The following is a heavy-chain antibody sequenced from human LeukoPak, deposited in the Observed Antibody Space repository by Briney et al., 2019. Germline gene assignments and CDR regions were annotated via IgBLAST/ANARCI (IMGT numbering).Heavy chain of an antibody. CDR3: VRSVGSDWGHFDF. J-gene: IGHJ4*02. CDR2: ITWNSGTI. V-gene: IGHV3-9*01. CDR1: GFNFDQYA. Sequence: GRSLRLSCATSGFNFDQYAMFWVRQAPGKGLEWVTGITWNSGTIAYADSVKGRLTISRDNAKSSLYLQMNSLRTEDTALYYCVRSVGSDWGHFDFRGQGTLVTVSS. D-gene: IGHD7-27*01.